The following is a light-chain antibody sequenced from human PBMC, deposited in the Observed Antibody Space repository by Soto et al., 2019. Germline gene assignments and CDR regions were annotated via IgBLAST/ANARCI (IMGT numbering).Light chain of an antibody. Sequence: DIVMTQSPDSLAASLGERATINCKSSQSVLYRSNNKNYLGRYQQKPGQPPKLLIYWASTRESGVPDRFRGSGSGTDFTLTISSLQAEDVAVYYCQQYYSTPWTFGQGTKVEIK. CDR3: QQYYSTPWT. CDR2: WAS. CDR1: QSVLYRSNNKNY. J-gene: IGKJ1*01. V-gene: IGKV4-1*01.